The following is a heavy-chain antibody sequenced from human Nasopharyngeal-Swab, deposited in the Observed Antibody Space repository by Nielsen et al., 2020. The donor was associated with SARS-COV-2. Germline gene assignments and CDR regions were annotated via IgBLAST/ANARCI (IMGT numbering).Heavy chain of an antibody. J-gene: IGHJ4*02. V-gene: IGHV3-74*01. CDR2: INSDGSST. CDR3: ASSSGWYSG. D-gene: IGHD6-19*01. Sequence: WIRQPPGKGLVWVSRINSDGSSTSYADSVEGRFTISRDNAKNTLYLQMNSLRAEDTAVYYCASSSGWYSGWGQGTLVTVSS.